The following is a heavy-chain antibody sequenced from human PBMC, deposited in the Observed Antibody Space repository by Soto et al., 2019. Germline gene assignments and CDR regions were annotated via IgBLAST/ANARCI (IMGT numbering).Heavy chain of an antibody. V-gene: IGHV4-30-4*01. CDR2: ISYSGTT. CDR3: ARGRGYSYGLDP. J-gene: IGHJ5*02. CDR1: GDSISSNNNY. D-gene: IGHD5-18*01. Sequence: SETLSLTCTVSGDSISSNNNYWSWIRQPPGEGLEWIGFISYSGTTSYSPSLKSRVAISLDTSKNQFSLSLSSVTAADTSVYYCARGRGYSYGLDPWGQGTLVTVS.